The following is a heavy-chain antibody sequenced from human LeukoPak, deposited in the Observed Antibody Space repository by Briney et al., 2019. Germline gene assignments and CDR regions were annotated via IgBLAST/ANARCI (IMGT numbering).Heavy chain of an antibody. CDR1: GFTLSNVK. CDR2: ISSTSSET. V-gene: IGHV3-21*01. D-gene: IGHD3-16*01. Sequence: PGGSLRLSCAASGFTLSNVKMNWVRQAPGKGLEWVSSISSTSSETRYADSVKGRFTISRDNAKNSVYLQMTSLRAEDTAVYYCARDGGGLDYWGQGTLVTVSS. J-gene: IGHJ4*02. CDR3: ARDGGGLDY.